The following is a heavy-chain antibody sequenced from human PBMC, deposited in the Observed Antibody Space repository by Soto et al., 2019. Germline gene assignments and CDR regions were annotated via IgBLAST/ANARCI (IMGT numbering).Heavy chain of an antibody. CDR3: ARGGGFSPYYYNLDV. CDR1: GYTLNTYY. CDR2: INPRGGGT. Sequence: ASVKVSCKASGYTLNTYYMHWVRQAPGQGPEWTGIINPRGGGTTYAQNFQDRVTMTSDTSSSTVYMELSSLRSEDTAVYYCARGGGFSPYYYNLDVWGQGTTVTVSS. D-gene: IGHD2-15*01. J-gene: IGHJ6*02. V-gene: IGHV1-46*02.